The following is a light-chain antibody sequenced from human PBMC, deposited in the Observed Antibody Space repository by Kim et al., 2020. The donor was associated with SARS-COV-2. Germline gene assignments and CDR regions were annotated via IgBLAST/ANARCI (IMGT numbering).Light chain of an antibody. CDR1: SNVVGNEA. CDR2: RNN. V-gene: IGLV10-54*01. Sequence: RPTAPLPCPGNSNVVGNEAAAWLQQHHGHPPKLLSYRNNNRPSGISERLSASRSGNTAYLTITGLQPEDEADYFCSAWDTSLGAWVFGGGTKVTVL. J-gene: IGLJ3*02. CDR3: SAWDTSLGAWV.